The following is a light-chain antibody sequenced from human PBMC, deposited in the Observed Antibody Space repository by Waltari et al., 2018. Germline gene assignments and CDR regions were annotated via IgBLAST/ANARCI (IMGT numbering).Light chain of an antibody. V-gene: IGKV3D-15*01. CDR3: QQESNRSLT. Sequence: EIVMTQSPATLSLSPGERATLSCRASQSVSSSLAWYQQKPGQAPRLLIYGASSRATGIPDRFSGSGSGTDFTLTISSLEPEDVAVYFCQQESNRSLTFGGGTKVEIK. CDR1: QSVSSS. CDR2: GAS. J-gene: IGKJ4*01.